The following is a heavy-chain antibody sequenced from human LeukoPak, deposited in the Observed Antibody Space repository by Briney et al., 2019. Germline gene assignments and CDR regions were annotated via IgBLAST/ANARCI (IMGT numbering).Heavy chain of an antibody. D-gene: IGHD1-26*01. CDR2: IRSDGSNK. CDR1: GFTFITYG. Sequence: SGGSLRLSCAASGFTFITYGMHWVRQAPGKGLEWVAFIRSDGSNKYYADSVKGPLTISRDTSKNTLFVEINSLRAEDTAVYYCAKDLHPMVGAKTFDCWGQGTLVTVSS. J-gene: IGHJ4*02. V-gene: IGHV3-30*02. CDR3: AKDLHPMVGAKTFDC.